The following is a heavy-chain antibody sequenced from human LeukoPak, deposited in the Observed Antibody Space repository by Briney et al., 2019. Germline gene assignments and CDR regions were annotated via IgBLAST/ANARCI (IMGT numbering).Heavy chain of an antibody. J-gene: IGHJ3*02. V-gene: IGHV3-9*01. D-gene: IGHD5-12*01. Sequence: GGSLRLSCAASGFTFSSYSMNWVRQAPGKGLEWVSGISWNSGSIGYADSVKGRFTISRDNAKNSLYLQMNSLRAEDTALYYCAKMSMATGAFDIWGQGTMVTVSS. CDR1: GFTFSSYS. CDR3: AKMSMATGAFDI. CDR2: ISWNSGSI.